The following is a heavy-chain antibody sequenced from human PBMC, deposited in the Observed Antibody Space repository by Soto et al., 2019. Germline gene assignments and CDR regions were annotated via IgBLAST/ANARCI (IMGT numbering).Heavy chain of an antibody. V-gene: IGHV3-23*01. CDR1: GFTFSSYA. CDR2: ISGSGGST. Sequence: GGSLRLSCAASGFTFSSYAMSWVRQAPGKGLEWVSAISGSGGSTYYADSVKGRFTISRDNSKNKLYQQMNSMRAEDTAVYYCAKHVQILYYYYYMDVWGKGTTVTVSS. CDR3: AKHVQILYYYYYMDV. D-gene: IGHD3-9*01. J-gene: IGHJ6*03.